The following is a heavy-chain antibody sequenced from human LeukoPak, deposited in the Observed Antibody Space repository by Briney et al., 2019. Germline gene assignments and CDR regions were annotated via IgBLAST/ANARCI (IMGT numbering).Heavy chain of an antibody. Sequence: SQTLSLTCAISGDSVSSQSATWNWIRQSPSSGLEWLGRTYYRSKWYNDYAISVKGRITITPDTPKNQFSLQLKSVTPEDTAVYYCARDHWYDILSFDYWGQGSLVTVSS. V-gene: IGHV6-1*01. D-gene: IGHD3-9*01. J-gene: IGHJ4*02. CDR3: ARDHWYDILSFDY. CDR2: TYYRSKWYN. CDR1: GDSVSSQSAT.